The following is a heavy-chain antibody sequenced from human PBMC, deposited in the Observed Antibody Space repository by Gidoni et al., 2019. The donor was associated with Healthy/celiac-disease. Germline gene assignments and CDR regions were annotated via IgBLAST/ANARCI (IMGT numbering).Heavy chain of an antibody. CDR3: ARCPFGVVILDGMDV. Sequence: QVQLVESGGGLVKPGGSLRLSCAASGFTFSDYYMSWIRQAPGKGLGWVSSISSSSSYTNYADSVKGRFTISRDNAKNSLYLQMNSLRAEDTAVYYCARCPFGVVILDGMDVWGQGTTVTVSS. J-gene: IGHJ6*02. CDR2: ISSSSSYT. V-gene: IGHV3-11*05. CDR1: GFTFSDYY. D-gene: IGHD3-3*01.